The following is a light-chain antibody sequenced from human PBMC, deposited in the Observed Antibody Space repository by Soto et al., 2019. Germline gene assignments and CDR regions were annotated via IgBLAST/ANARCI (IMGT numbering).Light chain of an antibody. V-gene: IGKV3-20*01. CDR3: QRYGSSPWT. Sequence: EIALTQSPGTLSLSPGERATLSCRASQSISSSYLAWYQQKPGQAPRLLIYGTSSRATGIPDRFSGSGSGTDFTLTISRLEPEDFAVYYCQRYGSSPWTFGQGTKVDIK. CDR2: GTS. CDR1: QSISSSY. J-gene: IGKJ1*01.